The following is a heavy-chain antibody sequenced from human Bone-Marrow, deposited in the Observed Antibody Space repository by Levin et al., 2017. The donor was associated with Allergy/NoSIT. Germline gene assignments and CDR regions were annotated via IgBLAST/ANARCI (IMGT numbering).Heavy chain of an antibody. J-gene: IGHJ3*02. V-gene: IGHV5-51*01. D-gene: IGHD2-15*01. Sequence: ASVKVSCKGSGYKFLTYWIGWVRQMPGKGLEWMGYIYPGDFDTRYSQSFQGQVTISADNSISTASLQWSSLKAADTAMYYCSRMKWGSGAFAMWGQGTMVIVSS. CDR3: SRMKWGSGAFAM. CDR2: IYPGDFDT. CDR1: GYKFLTYW.